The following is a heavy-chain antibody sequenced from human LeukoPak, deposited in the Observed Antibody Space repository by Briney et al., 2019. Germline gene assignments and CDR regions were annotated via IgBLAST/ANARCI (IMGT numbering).Heavy chain of an antibody. CDR1: GGSISSSSYY. CDR3: ARHVQDIVVVPAAINY. Sequence: KPSETLSLTCTVSGGSISSSSYYWGWIRQPPGKGLEWIGSIYYSGSTYYNPPLKSRVTISVDTSKNQFSLKLSSVTAADTAVYYCARHVQDIVVVPAAINYWGQGTLVTVSS. D-gene: IGHD2-2*01. J-gene: IGHJ4*02. V-gene: IGHV4-39*01. CDR2: IYYSGST.